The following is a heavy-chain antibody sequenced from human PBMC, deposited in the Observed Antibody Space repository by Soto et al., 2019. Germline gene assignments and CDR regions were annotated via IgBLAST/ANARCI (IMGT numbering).Heavy chain of an antibody. CDR1: GFTFSSYS. V-gene: IGHV3-21*01. D-gene: IGHD1-26*01. J-gene: IGHJ6*02. Sequence: EVQLVESGGGMVKPGGSLRLSCAASGFTFSSYSMNWVRQAPGKGLEWVSSISSSSSYIYYADSVKGRFTISRDNAKNSLYLQMNSLRAEDTAVYYGAGDRVIVGATTHYYYGMDVWGQGTTVIVSS. CDR3: AGDRVIVGATTHYYYGMDV. CDR2: ISSSSSYI.